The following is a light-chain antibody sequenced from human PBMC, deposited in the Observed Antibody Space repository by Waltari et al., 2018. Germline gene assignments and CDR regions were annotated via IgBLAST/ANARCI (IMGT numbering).Light chain of an antibody. Sequence: SYALTQPPSVSVSPGQTASLPCPGGNLGYHSACWYQQKPGQSPVLVIYQDSKRPSGIPERFSGSNSGNTATLTISGTQAMDEADYYCQAWDSSTEAVFGGGTKLTVL. CDR1: NLGYHS. J-gene: IGLJ2*01. CDR3: QAWDSSTEAV. CDR2: QDS. V-gene: IGLV3-1*01.